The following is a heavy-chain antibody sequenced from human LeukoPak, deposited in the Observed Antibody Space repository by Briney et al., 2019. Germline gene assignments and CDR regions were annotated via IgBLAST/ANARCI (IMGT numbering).Heavy chain of an antibody. Sequence: GGSQTLLCTASAFLVSRGWGSWLRQAPGKGLEWVGLIKSKPGGETTDYTAPVRGRFIISRDDSKDTVYLQMNDLRTEDKSVYYCATDNDDSGAGGHCLFWGGRPLVTVSS. J-gene: IGHJ4*02. D-gene: IGHD3-22*01. CDR1: AFLVSRGW. V-gene: IGHV3-15*01. CDR2: IKSKPGGETT. CDR3: ATDNDDSGAGGHCLF.